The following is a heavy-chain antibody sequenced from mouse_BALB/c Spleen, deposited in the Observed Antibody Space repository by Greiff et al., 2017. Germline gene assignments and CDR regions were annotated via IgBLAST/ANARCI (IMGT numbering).Heavy chain of an antibody. D-gene: IGHD1-1*01. Sequence: VQLQQPGAELVKPGASVKLSCKASGYTFTSYWMHWVKQRPGQGLEWIGEINPSNGRTNYNEKFKSKATLTVDKSSSTAYMQLSSLTSEDSAVYYCARGYYGAMDYWGQGTSVTVSS. V-gene: IGHV1S81*02. CDR2: INPSNGRT. J-gene: IGHJ4*01. CDR3: ARGYYGAMDY. CDR1: GYTFTSYW.